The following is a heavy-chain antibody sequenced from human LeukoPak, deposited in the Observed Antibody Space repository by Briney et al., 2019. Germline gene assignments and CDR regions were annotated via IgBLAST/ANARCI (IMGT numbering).Heavy chain of an antibody. D-gene: IGHD5-12*01. CDR2: ISSSSSYM. J-gene: IGHJ4*02. Sequence: GESLRLSCAASGFTLSSTYLSWVRQAPGKGLEWVSFISSSSSYMYYADSVKGRFTISRDNTKKSLYLQMNSLRAEDTAVYYCARDFSGYDYNFDYWGQGTLVAVSS. V-gene: IGHV3-21*01. CDR1: GFTLSSTY. CDR3: ARDFSGYDYNFDY.